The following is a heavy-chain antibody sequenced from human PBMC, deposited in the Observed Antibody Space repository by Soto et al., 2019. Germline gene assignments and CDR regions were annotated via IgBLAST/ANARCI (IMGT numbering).Heavy chain of an antibody. Sequence: GGSLRLSCAVSGFNFNNYGINWVRQAPGKGLEWVSSVSKSGYTYYSDSVKGRFTISRDNAKDSVSLQMNTLTAEDTAVYYCAREDSIIIPAVSDFWSQGTLVTVSS. V-gene: IGHV3-21*01. CDR3: AREDSIIIPAVSDF. D-gene: IGHD2-2*01. J-gene: IGHJ4*02. CDR1: GFNFNNYG. CDR2: VSKSGYT.